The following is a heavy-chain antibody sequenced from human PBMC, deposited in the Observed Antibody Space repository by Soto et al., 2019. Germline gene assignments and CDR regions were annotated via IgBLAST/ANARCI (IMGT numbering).Heavy chain of an antibody. CDR2: IIPIFGTA. V-gene: IGHV1-69*13. CDR3: ARADRSIADVVGP. CDR1: GGTFSSYA. D-gene: IGHD6-6*01. Sequence: ASVKVSFKASGGTFSSYAISWVRQAPGQGLEWMGGIIPIFGTANYAQKFQGRVTITADESTSTAYMELSSLRSEDTAVYYCARADRSIADVVGPWGQGTLVTVSS. J-gene: IGHJ5*02.